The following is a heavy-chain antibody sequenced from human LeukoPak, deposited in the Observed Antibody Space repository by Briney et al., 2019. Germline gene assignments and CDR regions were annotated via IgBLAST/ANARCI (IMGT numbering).Heavy chain of an antibody. CDR1: GFIFSTYS. J-gene: IGHJ5*02. CDR2: INSDGSST. V-gene: IGHV3-74*01. Sequence: PGGSLRLSCAASGFIFSTYSMNWVRQAPGKGLVWVSRINSDGSSTTYADSVKGRFTISRDNAKNTLYLQMNSLRAEDTAVYYCARDGVEFYNWFDPWGQGTLVTVSS. CDR3: ARDGVEFYNWFDP. D-gene: IGHD2-21*01.